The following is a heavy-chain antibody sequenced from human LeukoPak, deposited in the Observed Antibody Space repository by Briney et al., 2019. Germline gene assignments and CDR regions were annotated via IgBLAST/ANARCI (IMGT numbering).Heavy chain of an antibody. CDR1: GLTFSTYW. J-gene: IGHJ3*02. V-gene: IGHV3-7*01. CDR3: ARGGGKRVGGGGFDI. Sequence: GGSLRLSCAASGLTFSTYWMSWVRQAPGKGLEWVANIKQDGSEKYYVDSVKGRFTISRDNAKNSLYLQMNSLRAEDTAIYYCARGGGKRVGGGGFDIWGQGTMVTVSS. D-gene: IGHD3-16*01. CDR2: IKQDGSEK.